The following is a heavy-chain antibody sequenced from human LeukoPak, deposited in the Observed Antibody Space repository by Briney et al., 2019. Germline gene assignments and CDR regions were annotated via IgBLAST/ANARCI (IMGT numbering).Heavy chain of an antibody. CDR1: GYTFSSYD. CDR2: MNPNSGDT. D-gene: IGHD2-8*02. J-gene: IGHJ4*02. Sequence: ASVKVSCKASGYTFSSYDINWVRQATGQGLEWMGWMNPNSGDTGFAQKFQSRVTMTRNTSITTAYMELSSLRSEDTAVYYCARTGGSVGYYIDYWGQGTLVTVSS. CDR3: ARTGGSVGYYIDY. V-gene: IGHV1-8*01.